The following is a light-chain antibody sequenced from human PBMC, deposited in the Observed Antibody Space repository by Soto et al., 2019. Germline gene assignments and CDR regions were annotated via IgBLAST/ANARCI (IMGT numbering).Light chain of an antibody. CDR2: DAS. CDR1: QSVSSY. V-gene: IGKV3-11*01. Sequence: EIVLTQSPATLSLSPGERATLSCWASQSVSSYLAWYQQKPGQAPRLLIYDASNRATGIPVRFSGSGSGTDFTLTISRLEPEDFAVYYCQQRSNWPPTFGGGTKVEIK. CDR3: QQRSNWPPT. J-gene: IGKJ4*01.